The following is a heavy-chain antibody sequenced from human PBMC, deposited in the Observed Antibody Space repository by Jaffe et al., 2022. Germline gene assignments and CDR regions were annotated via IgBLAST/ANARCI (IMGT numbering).Heavy chain of an antibody. CDR1: GFSLSNARMG. Sequence: QVTLKESGPVLVKPTETLTLTCTVSGFSLSNARMGVSWIRQPPGKALEWLAHIFSNDEKSYSTSLKSRLTISKDTSKSQVVLTMTNMDPVDTATYYCARITGLRFLEWLPYQGGYAFDIWGQGTMVTVSS. D-gene: IGHD3-3*01. CDR3: ARITGLRFLEWLPYQGGYAFDI. CDR2: IFSNDEK. J-gene: IGHJ3*02. V-gene: IGHV2-26*01.